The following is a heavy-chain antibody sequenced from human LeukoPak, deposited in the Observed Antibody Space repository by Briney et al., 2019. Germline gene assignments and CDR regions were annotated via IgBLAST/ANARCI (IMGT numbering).Heavy chain of an antibody. CDR1: GGTFSSYT. CDR3: AREWGHDSSGYYYAY. V-gene: IGHV1-69*13. CDR2: IIPIFGTA. Sequence: ASVRVSCKASGGTFSSYTISWVRRAPGQGLEWMGGIIPIFGTANYAQKFQGRVTITADESTSTAYMELSSLRSEDTAVYHCAREWGHDSSGYYYAYWGQGTLVTVSS. D-gene: IGHD3-22*01. J-gene: IGHJ4*02.